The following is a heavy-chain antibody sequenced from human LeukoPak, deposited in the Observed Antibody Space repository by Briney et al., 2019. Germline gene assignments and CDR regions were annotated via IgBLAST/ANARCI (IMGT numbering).Heavy chain of an antibody. V-gene: IGHV3-74*01. Sequence: GGSLRLFCAACGFTFSTYWMHWVRQDPGKGAVCVSRISRDPSIRPYAAPVKGRLTISRDNAKNPMYMQMNSLRAEDTALYYCATSARPYLGSSLGYWGQGTLVTVSS. CDR2: ISRDPSIR. CDR3: ATSARPYLGSSLGY. D-gene: IGHD2-15*01. J-gene: IGHJ4*02. CDR1: GFTFSTYW.